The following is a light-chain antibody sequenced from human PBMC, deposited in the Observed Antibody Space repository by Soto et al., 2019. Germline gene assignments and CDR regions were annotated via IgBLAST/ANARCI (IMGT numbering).Light chain of an antibody. CDR2: WAS. J-gene: IGKJ3*01. Sequence: DIVMTQSPDSLAVSLGERATINCKSSQSVLYSSNNKNYLAWYQQKPGQPTKLLIYWASIRGSGVPDRFSGSGSGTDFTLTISSLQAEDVAVYYCQQYYSTPFTFGPGTKVDIK. V-gene: IGKV4-1*01. CDR1: QSVLYSSNNKNY. CDR3: QQYYSTPFT.